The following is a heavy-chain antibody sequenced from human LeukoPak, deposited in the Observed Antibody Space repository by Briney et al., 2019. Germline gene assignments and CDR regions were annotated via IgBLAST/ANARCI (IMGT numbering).Heavy chain of an antibody. V-gene: IGHV3-7*01. CDR2: IKEDGSAK. CDR1: GFTFSRYW. J-gene: IGHJ4*02. Sequence: PGGSLRLSCAAPGFTFSRYWMSWVRKAPGKGREWVANIKEDGSAKYYVDSVKGRFTISRDNAKNSVYLQMNSLRAEDTAVYYCATSYDSSGCEWGQGTLVTVYS. CDR3: ATSYDSSGCE. D-gene: IGHD3-22*01.